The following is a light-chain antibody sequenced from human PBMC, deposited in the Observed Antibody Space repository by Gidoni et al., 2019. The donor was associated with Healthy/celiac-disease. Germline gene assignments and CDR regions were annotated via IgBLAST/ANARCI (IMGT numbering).Light chain of an antibody. CDR3: QVWDSSSVV. Sequence: SYVLTQPLSVSVAPGQTARIPCGGNNTGSKSVHWYQQKPVQAPVLVVYDDSDRPSGDAERFSGANSGNTATLTISRVEAGDEADYYCQVWDSSSVVFGGGTKLTVL. CDR1: NTGSKS. V-gene: IGLV3-21*02. J-gene: IGLJ2*01. CDR2: DDS.